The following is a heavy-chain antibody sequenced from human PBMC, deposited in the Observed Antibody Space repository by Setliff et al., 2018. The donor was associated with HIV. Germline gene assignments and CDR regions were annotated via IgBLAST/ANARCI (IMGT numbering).Heavy chain of an antibody. CDR2: IYYSGNT. CDR1: GGSMSSSNW. J-gene: IGHJ4*02. Sequence: KTSETLSLTCTVSGGSMSSSNWWSWVRQSPGKGLEWIGEIYYSGNTNYNPSLKSRVTISVDTSKNQFSLKLSSVTAADTAVYYCAREKNDYNNYYFDYWGQGTLVTVSS. D-gene: IGHD4-4*01. CDR3: AREKNDYNNYYFDY. V-gene: IGHV4-4*02.